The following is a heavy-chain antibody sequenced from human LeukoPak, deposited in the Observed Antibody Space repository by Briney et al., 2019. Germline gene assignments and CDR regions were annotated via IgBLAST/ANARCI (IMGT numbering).Heavy chain of an antibody. CDR2: ISSSGSTI. Sequence: SGGSLRLSCAASGFTFSSYEMNWVRQAPGKGLEWVSYISSSGSTIYYADSVKGRFTISRDNAKNSLYLQMNSLRAGDTAVYYCAKAMGATLFDYWGQGTLVTVSS. CDR3: AKAMGATLFDY. CDR1: GFTFSSYE. D-gene: IGHD1-26*01. J-gene: IGHJ4*02. V-gene: IGHV3-48*03.